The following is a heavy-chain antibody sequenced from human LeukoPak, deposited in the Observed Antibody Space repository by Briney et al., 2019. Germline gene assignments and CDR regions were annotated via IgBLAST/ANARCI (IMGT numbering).Heavy chain of an antibody. J-gene: IGHJ3*02. CDR2: IKQDGSEK. CDR1: GFTFSTYW. Sequence: GGSLRLSCTASGFTFSTYWMSWVRQAPGKGLEWVANIKQDGSEKDYVDSVKGRFTISRDNAKNSLYLQMNSLRTEDTALYYCARDQWLANDAFDIWGQGTMVTVSS. V-gene: IGHV3-7*01. D-gene: IGHD6-19*01. CDR3: ARDQWLANDAFDI.